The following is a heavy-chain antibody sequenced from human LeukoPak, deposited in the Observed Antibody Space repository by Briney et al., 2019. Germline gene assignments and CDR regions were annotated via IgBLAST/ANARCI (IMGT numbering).Heavy chain of an antibody. V-gene: IGHV3-23*01. CDR3: AKGERECSSTSCYINPFDY. D-gene: IGHD2-2*02. Sequence: GGPLRLSCAASGFTFSSYAMMWLREAPGKGLEGVSAISGWGGSTYYADSEKGRFTISRDNSKTTLYLQMNSLRAEDTAVYYCAKGERECSSTSCYINPFDYWGQGTLVTVSS. J-gene: IGHJ4*02. CDR1: GFTFSSYA. CDR2: ISGWGGST.